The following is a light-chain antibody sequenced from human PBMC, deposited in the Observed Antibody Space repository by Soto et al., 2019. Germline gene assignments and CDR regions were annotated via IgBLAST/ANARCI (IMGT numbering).Light chain of an antibody. V-gene: IGKV3-15*01. CDR2: GAS. CDR1: KSVGPY. CDR3: QQYNDWPRT. Sequence: EIVMTQSPATLSVSPGERATLSSRASKSVGPYLAWYQQKPGQAPRLPTYGASSRAAGISPRFSGGGSGTEFTLTISSLQSEDFAVYYCQQYNDWPRTFGQGTK. J-gene: IGKJ1*01.